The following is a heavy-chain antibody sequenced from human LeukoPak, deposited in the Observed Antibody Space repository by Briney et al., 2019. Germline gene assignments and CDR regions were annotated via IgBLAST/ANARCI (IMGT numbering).Heavy chain of an antibody. CDR2: IYHSGST. V-gene: IGHV4-38-2*01. CDR3: ARVLGLRYFDWFDY. Sequence: SETLSLTCAVSGYSISNGYYWGWIRQPPGKGLEWIGSIYHSGSTYYNPSLKSRVTISVDTSKNQFSLKLSSVTAADTAVYYCARVLGLRYFDWFDYWGQGTLVTVSS. J-gene: IGHJ4*02. CDR1: GYSISNGYY. D-gene: IGHD3-9*01.